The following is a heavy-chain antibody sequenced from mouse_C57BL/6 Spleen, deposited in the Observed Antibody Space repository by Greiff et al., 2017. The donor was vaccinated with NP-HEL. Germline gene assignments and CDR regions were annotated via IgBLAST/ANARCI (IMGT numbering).Heavy chain of an antibody. V-gene: IGHV1-61*01. Sequence: QLPGAELVRPGSSVKLSCKASGYTFTSYWMDWVKQRPGQGLEWIGNIYPSDSETHYNQKFKDKATLTVDKSSSTAYMQLSSLTSEDSAVYYCASGLRRFAYWGQGTLVTVSA. J-gene: IGHJ3*01. CDR2: IYPSDSET. D-gene: IGHD2-4*01. CDR3: ASGLRRFAY. CDR1: GYTFTSYW.